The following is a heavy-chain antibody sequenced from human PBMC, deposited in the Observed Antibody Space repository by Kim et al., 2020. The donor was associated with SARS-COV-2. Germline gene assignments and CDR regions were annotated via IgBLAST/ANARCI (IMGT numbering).Heavy chain of an antibody. Sequence: ASVKVSCKASGYTFTSYYMHWVRQAPGQGLEWMGIINPSGGSTSYAQKFQGRVTMTRDTSTSTVYMELSSLRSEDTAVYYCARDGRKGRYCSGGSCYPHFDYWVQGTLVTVSS. D-gene: IGHD2-15*01. CDR2: INPSGGST. V-gene: IGHV1-46*01. CDR3: ARDGRKGRYCSGGSCYPHFDY. CDR1: GYTFTSYY. J-gene: IGHJ4*02.